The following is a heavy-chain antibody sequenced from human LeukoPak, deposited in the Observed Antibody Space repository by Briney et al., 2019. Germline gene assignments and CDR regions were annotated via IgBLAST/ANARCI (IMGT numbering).Heavy chain of an antibody. CDR2: ISGSGGST. Sequence: GGSLRLSCAASGFTFSSYAMSWVRQAPWKGLEWVSAISGSGGSTYYADSVKGRFTISRDNSKNTLYLQMNSLRAEDTAVYYCAKVFGDMIVVVIGYFDYWGQGTLVTVSS. J-gene: IGHJ4*02. V-gene: IGHV3-23*01. CDR3: AKVFGDMIVVVIGYFDY. CDR1: GFTFSSYA. D-gene: IGHD3-22*01.